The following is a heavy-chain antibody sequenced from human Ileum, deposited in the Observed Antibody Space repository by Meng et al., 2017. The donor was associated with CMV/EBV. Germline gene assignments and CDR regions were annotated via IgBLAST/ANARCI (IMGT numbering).Heavy chain of an antibody. J-gene: IGHJ5*02. D-gene: IGHD1-14*01. CDR1: GGSISSDNYY. CDR3: ARYPTEFIRWFGH. CDR2: IFNSEIT. Sequence: SETLSLTCTVSGGSISSDNYYWSWIRQPPGEGPEWIGYIFNSEITYYNPSLKSRASISADTSKNQFSLKLSSVTAADTAFYYCARYPTEFIRWFGHWGQGALVTVSS. V-gene: IGHV4-30-4*08.